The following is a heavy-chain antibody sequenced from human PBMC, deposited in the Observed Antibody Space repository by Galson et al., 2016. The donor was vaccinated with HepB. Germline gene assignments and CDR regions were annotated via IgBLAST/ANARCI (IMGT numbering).Heavy chain of an antibody. CDR1: GYTFTSYG. J-gene: IGHJ4*02. D-gene: IGHD4-23*01. CDR3: ARKGFSGGYFDY. Sequence: SVKVSCKATGYTFTSYGISWVRQAPGQGLEWMGWISVHNGKTNYAQRLQGRVTMTTDTSTSTAYMELRGLRSEDTAVYYCARKGFSGGYFDYWGQGTLVTVSS. V-gene: IGHV1-18*01. CDR2: ISVHNGKT.